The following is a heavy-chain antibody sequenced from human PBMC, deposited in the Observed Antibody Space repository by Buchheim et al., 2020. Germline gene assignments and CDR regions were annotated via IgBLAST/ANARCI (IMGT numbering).Heavy chain of an antibody. V-gene: IGHV3-21*01. CDR2: ISSSGAYK. CDR1: GFTFSDYS. Sequence: EVQLMESGGGLVKPGGSLRLSCAASGFTFSDYSMNWVRQAPGKGLEWVSSISSSGAYKYYADSVKGRFTISRDNARDSLYLQMNSLRAEDTAVYYCARDLGPDYFDYWGQGTL. CDR3: ARDLGPDYFDY. D-gene: IGHD7-27*01. J-gene: IGHJ4*02.